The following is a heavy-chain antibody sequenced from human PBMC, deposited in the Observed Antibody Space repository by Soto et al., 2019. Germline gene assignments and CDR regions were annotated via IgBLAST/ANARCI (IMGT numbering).Heavy chain of an antibody. CDR1: GFSFSNYG. CDR2: ISSSSSYI. CDR3: ARSDCTSTSCYVVWFDP. D-gene: IGHD2-2*01. J-gene: IGHJ5*02. Sequence: EVQLVESGGGLVKPGGSLRLSCAASGFSFSNYGMNWVRQAPGKGLEWVSSISSSSSYISYADSVKGRFTISRDNAKNSVYLQMNSVRAADTAVYYCARSDCTSTSCYVVWFDPWGQGTLVPVSS. V-gene: IGHV3-21*01.